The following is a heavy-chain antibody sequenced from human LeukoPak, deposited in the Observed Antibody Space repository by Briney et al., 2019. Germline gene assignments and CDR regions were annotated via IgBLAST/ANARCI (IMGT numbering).Heavy chain of an antibody. CDR3: ARGGDGSNIYWYFDL. D-gene: IGHD5-24*01. CDR1: GFTFDDYA. Sequence: GGSLRLSCAASGFTFDDYAMHWVRQAPGKGLEWVSRMNSDGSSSSYADSVKGRFTISRDNAKSTLYLQMNSLRAEDTAVYYCARGGDGSNIYWYFDLWGRGTLVTVSS. CDR2: MNSDGSSS. V-gene: IGHV3-74*01. J-gene: IGHJ2*01.